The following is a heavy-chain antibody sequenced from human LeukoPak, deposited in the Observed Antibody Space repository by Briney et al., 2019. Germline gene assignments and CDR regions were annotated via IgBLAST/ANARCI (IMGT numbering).Heavy chain of an antibody. CDR3: AKDRLFLELLRLLFDY. V-gene: IGHV3-23*01. D-gene: IGHD1-26*01. J-gene: IGHJ4*02. Sequence: GGSLRLSCAASGFTFSSYAMSWVRQAPGKGLEWVSAISGSGGSTYYADSVKGRFTISRDNSKNTLYLQMNSLRAEDTAVYYCAKDRLFLELLRLLFDYWGQGTLVTVSS. CDR2: ISGSGGST. CDR1: GFTFSSYA.